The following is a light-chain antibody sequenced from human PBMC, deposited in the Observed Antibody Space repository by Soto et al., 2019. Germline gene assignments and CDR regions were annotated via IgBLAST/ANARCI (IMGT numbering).Light chain of an antibody. Sequence: EIVLTQSPGTLSLSPGEGATLSCRASQSVGGTFLAWYQQKGGQAPRLLIHGASNRATGIPDRFSGSGSGTDFTLTISRLEPEDFAVYYCQQYENWPYTFGQGTKLEIK. CDR3: QQYENWPYT. J-gene: IGKJ2*01. V-gene: IGKV3-20*01. CDR1: QSVGGTF. CDR2: GAS.